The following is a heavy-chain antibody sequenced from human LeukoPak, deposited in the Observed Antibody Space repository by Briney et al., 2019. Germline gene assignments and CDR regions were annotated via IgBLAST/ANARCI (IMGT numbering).Heavy chain of an antibody. J-gene: IGHJ6*02. CDR1: GFTFSSYG. CDR2: ISYDGSNK. Sequence: PGGSLRLSCAASGFTFSSYGMHWVRQAPGKGLEWVAVISYDGSNKYYADSVKGRFTISRDNSKNTLYLQMNSLRAEDTAVYYCARDRGAGSSSYYYYYGMDVWGQGTTVTVSS. D-gene: IGHD6-6*01. V-gene: IGHV3-30*03. CDR3: ARDRGAGSSSYYYYYGMDV.